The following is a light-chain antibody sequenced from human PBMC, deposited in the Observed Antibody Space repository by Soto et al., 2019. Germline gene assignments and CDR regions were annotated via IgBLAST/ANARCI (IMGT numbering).Light chain of an antibody. CDR2: EVS. Sequence: QSVLTQPASVSGSPGQSITISCTGTSSDVGGYNYVSWYQQHPGKAPKLMIYEVSNRPSGVSNRFSGSKSGNTASLTISGLQAEDEADYYCSSYTRSSDVVFGGGTKVTVL. V-gene: IGLV2-14*01. CDR3: SSYTRSSDVV. CDR1: SSDVGGYNY. J-gene: IGLJ2*01.